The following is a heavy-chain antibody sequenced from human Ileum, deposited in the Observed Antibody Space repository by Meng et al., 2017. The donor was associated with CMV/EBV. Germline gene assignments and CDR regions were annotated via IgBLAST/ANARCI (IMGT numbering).Heavy chain of an antibody. CDR2: FYYSGST. D-gene: IGHD3-16*01. CDR3: AIMRPTLRRVEP. J-gene: IGHJ5*02. V-gene: IGHV4-59*02. CDR1: GGSVSNYF. Sequence: SETLSLTCTVSGGSVSNYFWSWIRQPPGKGLEWIGYFYYSGSTNYNPSLKSRVTISLDTSKNQFSLKLTSVSAADTAIYYCAIMRPTLRRVEPWGQGTLVTVSS.